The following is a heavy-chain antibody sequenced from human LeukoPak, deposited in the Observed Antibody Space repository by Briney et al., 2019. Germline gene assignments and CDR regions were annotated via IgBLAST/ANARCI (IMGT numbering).Heavy chain of an antibody. J-gene: IGHJ5*02. D-gene: IGHD2-15*01. CDR2: IRYDGSNK. CDR3: ARDRPLLADVGYCSGGSCYSGNWFDP. V-gene: IGHV3-30*02. Sequence: GGSLRLSCAASGFTFSNYGMHWVRQAPGKGLEWVAFIRYDGSNKFYGDSVKGRFTISRDNSKNTLYLQMNSLRAEDTAVYYCARDRPLLADVGYCSGGSCYSGNWFDPWGQGTLVTVSS. CDR1: GFTFSNYG.